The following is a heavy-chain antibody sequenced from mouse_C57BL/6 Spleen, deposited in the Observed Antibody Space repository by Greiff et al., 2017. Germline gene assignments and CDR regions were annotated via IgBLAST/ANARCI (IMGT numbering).Heavy chain of an antibody. D-gene: IGHD2-4*01. V-gene: IGHV10-3*01. CDR3: ERYQGDYGGFDY. J-gene: IGHJ2*01. Sequence: EVQLQQSGGGLVQPKGSLKLSCAASGFTFNTYAMHWVRQAPGTGLEWVARLRSKSSNYATYSADSVKDRFTISSDDSQSMLYLQMNNLKTEDTAMYYCERYQGDYGGFDYWGQGTTLTVSS. CDR1: GFTFNTYA. CDR2: LRSKSSNYAT.